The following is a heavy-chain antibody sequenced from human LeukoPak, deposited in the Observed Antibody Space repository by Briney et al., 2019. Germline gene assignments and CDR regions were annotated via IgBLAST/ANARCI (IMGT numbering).Heavy chain of an antibody. CDR2: ISYDGSDK. D-gene: IGHD3-22*01. Sequence: GGSLRLSCAASGFTFSKYNMHWVRQAPGKGLEWVAVISYDGSDKYYADSVKGRFTISRDNSKNTLYLQMNSLRAEGTAVYYCAKNELITMIVVGFDYWGQGTLVTVSS. CDR3: AKNELITMIVVGFDY. V-gene: IGHV3-30-3*01. J-gene: IGHJ4*02. CDR1: GFTFSKYN.